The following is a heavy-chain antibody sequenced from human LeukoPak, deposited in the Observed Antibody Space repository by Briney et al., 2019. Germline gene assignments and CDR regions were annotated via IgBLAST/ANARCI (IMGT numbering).Heavy chain of an antibody. CDR3: ARTPSPSTVVTY. CDR1: GGSISSYY. CDR2: IYYSGST. J-gene: IGHJ4*02. Sequence: TSETLSLTCTVSGGSISSYYWSWIRQPPGKGLEWIGYIYYSGSTNYNPSLKSRVTISVDTSKNQFSLKLSSVTAADTAVYYCARTPSPSTVVTYWGQGTLVTVSS. D-gene: IGHD4-23*01. V-gene: IGHV4-59*01.